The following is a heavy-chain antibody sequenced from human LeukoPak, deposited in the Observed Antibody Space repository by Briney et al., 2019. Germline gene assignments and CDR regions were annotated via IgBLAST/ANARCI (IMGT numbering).Heavy chain of an antibody. V-gene: IGHV5-51*01. CDR2: IYPDDSDT. CDR1: GYTFTNYW. D-gene: IGHD3-3*01. Sequence: GGSLKISCKAPGYTFTNYWIGWVRQMPGKGLEWMGIIYPDDSDTKYSPSFQGQVTISVDESISTAYLQWSSLKASDTAIYYCARHEVGGDSSSGFEYYYYMDVWGKGTAVTVSS. CDR3: ARHEVGGDSSSGFEYYYYMDV. J-gene: IGHJ6*03.